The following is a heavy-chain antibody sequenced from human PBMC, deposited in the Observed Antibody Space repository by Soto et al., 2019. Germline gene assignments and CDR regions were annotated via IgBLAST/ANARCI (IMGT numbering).Heavy chain of an antibody. CDR2: ISYEGSNT. D-gene: IGHD1-1*01. CDR3: ARVTPGNNLYYFSGLDF. J-gene: IGHJ6*02. CDR1: GFSFDTYG. Sequence: GGSLRLSCVASGFSFDTYGIHWVRQAPGKGLQWVALISYEGSNTYYADSVRGRFTISRGNPKNTLYLQMNTLRPEDTGVYYCARVTPGNNLYYFSGLDFWGQGTSVTVSS. V-gene: IGHV3-30-3*01.